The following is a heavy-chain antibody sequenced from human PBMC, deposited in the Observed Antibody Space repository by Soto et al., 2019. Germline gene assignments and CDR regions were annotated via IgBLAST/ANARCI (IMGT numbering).Heavy chain of an antibody. D-gene: IGHD2-15*01. CDR1: GFAFNNYG. Sequence: GGSLRLSCTVSGFAFNNYGINWVRQAPGKGLEWVSSISKSDYTYYSDSVKGRFTISRDNAKNSVSLQMNTLRAEDTAVYYCARDPPYRIGVVDWFDPWGQGTLVTVSS. V-gene: IGHV3-21*01. CDR3: ARDPPYRIGVVDWFDP. J-gene: IGHJ5*02. CDR2: ISKSDYT.